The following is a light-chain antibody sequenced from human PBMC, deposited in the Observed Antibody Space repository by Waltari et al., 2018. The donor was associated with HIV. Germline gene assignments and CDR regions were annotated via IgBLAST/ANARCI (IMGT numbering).Light chain of an antibody. Sequence: APELIIYEVSNRPSGVSNRFSGSKSGNTASLTISGLQAEDEADYYCGSSTSSSNMDVFGGGTK. J-gene: IGLJ2*01. CDR2: EVS. V-gene: IGLV2-14*01. CDR3: GSSTSSSNMDV.